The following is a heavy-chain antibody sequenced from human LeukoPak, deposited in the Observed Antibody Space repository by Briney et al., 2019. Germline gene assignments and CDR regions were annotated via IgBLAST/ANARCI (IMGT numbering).Heavy chain of an antibody. V-gene: IGHV5-51*01. Sequence: GESLKISCQSSGHSFASYWIGWVRQMPGQGLEWMGIIYPGDSDTRYSPSFEGQVTISDDKSITTAYLRWSSLKASATAMYYCARLAGNNWLDPWGQGTLVTVSS. CDR3: ARLAGNNWLDP. CDR2: IYPGDSDT. J-gene: IGHJ5*02. CDR1: GHSFASYW.